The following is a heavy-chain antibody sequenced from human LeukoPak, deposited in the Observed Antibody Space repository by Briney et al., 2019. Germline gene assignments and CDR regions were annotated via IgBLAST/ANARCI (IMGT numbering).Heavy chain of an antibody. CDR1: DGSMISYH. CDR3: ARAERTVNVLDS. CDR2: IYTTGST. V-gene: IGHV4-4*07. D-gene: IGHD3-22*01. Sequence: SETLSLTCSVSDGSMISYHWSWIRQPAGKGLEWIGRIYTTGSTDYNPSLMSRVTMSVDTSKNQFSLKLRSVTAADTAVYYCARAERTVNVLDSWGQGTIVTVSS. J-gene: IGHJ3*01.